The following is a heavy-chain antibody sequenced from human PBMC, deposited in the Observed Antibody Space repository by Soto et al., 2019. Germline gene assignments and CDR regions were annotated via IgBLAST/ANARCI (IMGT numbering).Heavy chain of an antibody. CDR3: ARSDSGDPYYYGMDV. D-gene: IGHD4-17*01. V-gene: IGHV1-69*13. CDR2: IIPIFGTA. Sequence: GASVKVSCKASGGTFSSYAISWVRQAPGQGLEWMGGIIPIFGTANYAQKFQGRVTITADESTSTAYMELSSLRSEDTAVYYCARSDSGDPYYYGMDVWGQGTTVTVSS. J-gene: IGHJ6*02. CDR1: GGTFSSYA.